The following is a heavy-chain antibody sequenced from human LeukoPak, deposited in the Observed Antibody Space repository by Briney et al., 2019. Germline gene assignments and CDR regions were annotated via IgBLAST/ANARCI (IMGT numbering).Heavy chain of an antibody. CDR2: IYYSGST. J-gene: IGHJ3*02. Sequence: SETLSLTCTVSGGSISSYYWSWIRQPPGKGLEWIGYIYYSGSTNYNPSPKSRVTISVDTSKNQFSLKLSSVTAADTAVYYCARSRYYDSSGYYYVKLGAFDIWGQGTMVTVSS. CDR3: ARSRYYDSSGYYYVKLGAFDI. CDR1: GGSISSYY. V-gene: IGHV4-59*01. D-gene: IGHD3-22*01.